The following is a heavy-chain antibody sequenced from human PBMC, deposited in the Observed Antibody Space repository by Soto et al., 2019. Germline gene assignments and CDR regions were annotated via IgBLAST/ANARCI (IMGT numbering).Heavy chain of an antibody. V-gene: IGHV3-7*03. D-gene: IGHD3-22*01. CDR3: VRATFFSDSSGYTRCFDY. J-gene: IGHJ4*01. CDR1: GFTFSSYW. Sequence: QPGGSLRLSCAASGFTFSSYWMSWVRQAPGKGLEWVANMRQDGSEKYYVDSVKGRFTISRDNAKNSVYLQMHSLKTEDTAVYYCVRATFFSDSSGYTRCFDYWGHGTLVTVSS. CDR2: MRQDGSEK.